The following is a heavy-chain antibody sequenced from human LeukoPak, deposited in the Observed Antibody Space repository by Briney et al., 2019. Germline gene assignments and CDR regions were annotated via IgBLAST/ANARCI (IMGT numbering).Heavy chain of an antibody. CDR1: GYTFTIYA. D-gene: IGHD3-16*02. V-gene: IGHV1-18*01. CDR2: INMYNGNT. J-gene: IGHJ4*02. Sequence: ASVKVSCKASGYTFTIYAISWVRQAPGQGPEWMGWINMYNGNTNYAQKLQGRVTITTDTSTSTAYMELRSLRSDDTAVYYCARVVGNYVWGSYRPEGCFDSWGQGTLVTVSS. CDR3: ARVVGNYVWGSYRPEGCFDS.